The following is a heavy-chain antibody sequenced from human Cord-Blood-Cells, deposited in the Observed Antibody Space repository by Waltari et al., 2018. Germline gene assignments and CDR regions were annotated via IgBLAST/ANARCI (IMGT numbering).Heavy chain of an antibody. CDR1: VGPFRSYA. CDR2: IIPIFGTA. CDR3: ARGYGSGRQRYYFDY. J-gene: IGHJ4*02. Sequence: QVQLVQSGAEVKKPGSSVKVSCKDSVGPFRSYAISWVRQAPGQGLEWIGGIIPIFGTANYAQKFQGRVTITADESTSTAYMELSSLRSEDTAVYYCARGYGSGRQRYYFDYWGQGTLVTVSS. D-gene: IGHD3-10*01. V-gene: IGHV1-69*01.